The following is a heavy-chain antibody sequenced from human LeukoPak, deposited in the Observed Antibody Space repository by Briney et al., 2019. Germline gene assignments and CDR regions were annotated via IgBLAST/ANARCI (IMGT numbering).Heavy chain of an antibody. CDR2: IYTSGST. Sequence: SETLSLTCAVSGGSISSGGYSWSWIRQPPGKGLEWIGRIYTSGSTNYNPSLKSRVTISVDTSKNQFSLKLNSVTAADTAVYYCARVGTWFGESFQWFNTSGQGTLGTVSS. V-gene: IGHV4-61*02. CDR1: GGSISSGGYS. D-gene: IGHD3-10*01. CDR3: ARVGTWFGESFQWFNT. J-gene: IGHJ5*02.